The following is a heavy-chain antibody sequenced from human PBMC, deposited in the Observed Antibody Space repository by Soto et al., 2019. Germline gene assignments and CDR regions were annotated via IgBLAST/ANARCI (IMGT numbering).Heavy chain of an antibody. V-gene: IGHV1-69*02. D-gene: IGHD5-12*01. Sequence: QVQLVQSGAEVKKPGSSVKVSCKASGGTFSSYTISWVRQAPGQGLEWMGRIIPILGIANYAQKFQGRVTIIADKSTSTAYMELSSLRSEDTAVYYCASSRRGDRPGRNIVAPFDYWGQGTLVTVSS. CDR2: IIPILGIA. J-gene: IGHJ4*02. CDR1: GGTFSSYT. CDR3: ASSRRGDRPGRNIVAPFDY.